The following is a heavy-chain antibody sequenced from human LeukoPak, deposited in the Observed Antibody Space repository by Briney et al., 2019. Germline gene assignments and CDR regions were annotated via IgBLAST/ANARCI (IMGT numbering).Heavy chain of an antibody. CDR1: GFTFGRYW. D-gene: IGHD3-10*01. CDR2: VNEGGSDK. CDR3: ARDVGRGFDY. Sequence: GGSLRLSCAASGFTFGRYWMTWVRQAPGKGLEWVANVNEGGSDKYYVGSVKGRFTISRDNAKNSLYLQMNSLRVEDTAVYYCARDVGRGFDYWGQGTLVTVSS. J-gene: IGHJ4*02. V-gene: IGHV3-7*01.